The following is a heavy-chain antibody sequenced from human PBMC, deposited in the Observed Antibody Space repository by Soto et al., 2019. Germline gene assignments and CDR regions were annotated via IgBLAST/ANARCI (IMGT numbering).Heavy chain of an antibody. D-gene: IGHD2-2*01. CDR3: ARGASCSSTSCYDNFHYGLAV. CDR1: GYTFTNYG. CDR2: ITASNGNA. Sequence: QVQLVQSGPEVKNPGASLKVSCKASGYTFTNYGITWVRQAPGQGLEWMGWITASNGNANYAREIPGRLTLTRDTSTNTASMELRSLRSDDTAVYYCARGASCSSTSCYDNFHYGLAVWGQGTTVIVSS. V-gene: IGHV1-18*01. J-gene: IGHJ6*02.